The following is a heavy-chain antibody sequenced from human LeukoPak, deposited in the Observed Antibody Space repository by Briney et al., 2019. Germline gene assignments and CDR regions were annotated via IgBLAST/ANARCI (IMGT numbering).Heavy chain of an antibody. D-gene: IGHD2-15*01. Sequence: ASVKVSCKASGGTFSSYAISWVRQAPGQRLEWMGRIIPILGIANYAQKFQGRVTITADKSTSTAYMELSSLRSEDTAVYYCARASPSTGGPDYSGGSGGDYWGQGTLVTVSS. V-gene: IGHV1-69*04. J-gene: IGHJ4*02. CDR2: IIPILGIA. CDR1: GGTFSSYA. CDR3: ARASPSTGGPDYSGGSGGDY.